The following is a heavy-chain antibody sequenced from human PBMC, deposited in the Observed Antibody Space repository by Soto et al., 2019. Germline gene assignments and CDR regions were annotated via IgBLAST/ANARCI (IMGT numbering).Heavy chain of an antibody. V-gene: IGHV4-59*01. J-gene: IGHJ4*01. CDR2: IFYSGNS. CDR1: GGSISHYY. Sequence: SETLSLTCSVSGGSISHYYWSWIRQSPGKGLEWIGFIFYSGNSNYNPSLKSRVSMSVDMSKNQFSLKLTSVTAAATAMYYCASHGAQWLIRPFDSWGHGTLVTVSS. CDR3: ASHGAQWLIRPFDS. D-gene: IGHD6-19*01.